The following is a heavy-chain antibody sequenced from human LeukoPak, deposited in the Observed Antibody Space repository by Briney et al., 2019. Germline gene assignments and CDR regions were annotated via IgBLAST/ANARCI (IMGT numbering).Heavy chain of an antibody. V-gene: IGHV4-61*02. D-gene: IGHD3-16*02. CDR2: IYTSGST. J-gene: IGHJ3*02. CDR3: ARDYRDADAFDI. CDR1: GGSISTGTYY. Sequence: TSETLSLTCTVSGGSISTGTYYWSWIRQPAGEGLEWIGRIYTSGSTNYNPSLRSRATISVDTSKNQFSLKLSSVTAADTAVYYCARDYRDADAFDIWGQGTMVTVSS.